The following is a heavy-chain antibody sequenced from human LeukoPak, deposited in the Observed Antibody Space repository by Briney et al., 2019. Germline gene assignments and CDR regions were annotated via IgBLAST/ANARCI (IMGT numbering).Heavy chain of an antibody. CDR1: GYTFTSYD. CDR2: INPNSGGT. V-gene: IGHV1-2*02. J-gene: IGHJ4*02. D-gene: IGHD2-21*02. Sequence: GASVKVSCKASGYTFTSYDINWVRQAPGQGLEWMGWINPNSGGTNYAQKFQGRVTMTRDTSISTAYMELSRLRSDDTAVYYCARDPAYCGGDCYGDYWGQGTLVTVSS. CDR3: ARDPAYCGGDCYGDY.